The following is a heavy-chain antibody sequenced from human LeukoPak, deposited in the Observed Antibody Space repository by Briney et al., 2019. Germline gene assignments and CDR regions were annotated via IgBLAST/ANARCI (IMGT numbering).Heavy chain of an antibody. D-gene: IGHD5-12*01. Sequence: NPSETLSLTCTVSGGSISSYYWSWIRQPPGKGLEWIGYIYYGGSTNYNPSLKSRVTISVDTSKNQFSLKLSSVTAADTAVYYCARHTGYSGYESLFDYWGQGTLVTVSS. CDR3: ARHTGYSGYESLFDY. J-gene: IGHJ4*02. CDR2: IYYGGST. CDR1: GGSISSYY. V-gene: IGHV4-59*08.